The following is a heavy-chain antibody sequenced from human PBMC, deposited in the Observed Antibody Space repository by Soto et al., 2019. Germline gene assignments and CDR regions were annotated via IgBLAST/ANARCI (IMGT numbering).Heavy chain of an antibody. CDR2: ISHDGSRK. D-gene: IGHD4-17*01. Sequence: QVQLVESGGGVVQPGKSLRLSCAASGFTFMSYGMHWARQAPGKGLEWVAIISHDGSRKYYAESVKGRFTISRDNSKKTLYVQMNSLRAEDTAVYYCARGGGDYGDFFDYWVHGTLVTVSS. CDR1: GFTFMSYG. V-gene: IGHV3-33*05. J-gene: IGHJ4*01. CDR3: ARGGGDYGDFFDY.